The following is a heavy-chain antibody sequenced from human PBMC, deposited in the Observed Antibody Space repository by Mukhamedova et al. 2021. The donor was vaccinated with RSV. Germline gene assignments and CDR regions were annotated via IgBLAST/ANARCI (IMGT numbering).Heavy chain of an antibody. CDR2: IYYSGST. Sequence: GLEWIGSIYYSGSTYYNPSLKSRVTISVDTSKNQFSLKLSSVTAADTAVYYCARLITMIVVVKGGGDYWGQGTLFPVSS. V-gene: IGHV4-39*07. D-gene: IGHD3-22*01. CDR3: ARLITMIVVVKGGGDY. J-gene: IGHJ4*02.